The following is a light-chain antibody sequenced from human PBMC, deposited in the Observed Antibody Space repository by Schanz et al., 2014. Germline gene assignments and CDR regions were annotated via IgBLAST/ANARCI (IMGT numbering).Light chain of an antibody. J-gene: IGLJ2*01. CDR2: GVS. CDR3: SSYAGRATHVV. Sequence: QSVLTQPASVSGSPGQSITISCTGTISDVGGYNLVSWYLQHPGQAPRLVIYGVSSRPSGVSDRFSGSKSGNTASLSISGVEVEDEADYYCSSYAGRATHVVFGGGTKLTVL. V-gene: IGLV2-14*03. CDR1: ISDVGGYNL.